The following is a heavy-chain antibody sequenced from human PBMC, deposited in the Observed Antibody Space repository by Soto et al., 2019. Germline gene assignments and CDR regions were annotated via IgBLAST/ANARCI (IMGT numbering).Heavy chain of an antibody. D-gene: IGHD1-1*01. CDR1: GYTFTSYD. Sequence: QVQLVQSGAEVKKPGASVKVSCKASGYTFTSYDINWVRQATGQGLEWMGWMNPNSGNTGYAQKYQGRVTMTMNTSISTSYMALSSLRSEATAVYYGAGLNWNYDDYWGQGTLVTVSS. V-gene: IGHV1-8*01. CDR2: MNPNSGNT. J-gene: IGHJ4*02. CDR3: AGLNWNYDDY.